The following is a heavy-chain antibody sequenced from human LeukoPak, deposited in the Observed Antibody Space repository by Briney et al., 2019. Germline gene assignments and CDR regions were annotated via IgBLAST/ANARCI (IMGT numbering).Heavy chain of an antibody. CDR2: INHSGST. J-gene: IGHJ5*02. CDR3: ARDRPRLYSSGWRNWFDP. Sequence: SETLSLTCAVYGGSFSGYYWSWIRQPPGEGLEWIGEINHSGSTNYNPSLKSRVTISVDTSKNQFSLKLSSVTAADTAVYYCARDRPRLYSSGWRNWFDPWGQGTLVTVSS. D-gene: IGHD6-19*01. CDR1: GGSFSGYY. V-gene: IGHV4-34*01.